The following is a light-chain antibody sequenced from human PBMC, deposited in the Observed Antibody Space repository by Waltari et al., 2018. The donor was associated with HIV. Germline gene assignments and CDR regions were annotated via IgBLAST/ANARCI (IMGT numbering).Light chain of an antibody. CDR3: STWDNSLSHWV. V-gene: IGLV1-47*01. CDR2: MTR. J-gene: IGLJ3*02. Sequence: QSVVTQPPSASGTPGQNISISCSGDISNLGGNFVYWYQQPPGPAPRLPPYMTRQQPAGVPDRFSGSKPATSASLAISGLRAEDEADYHCSTWDNSLSHWVFGGGTKVTVL. CDR1: ISNLGGNF.